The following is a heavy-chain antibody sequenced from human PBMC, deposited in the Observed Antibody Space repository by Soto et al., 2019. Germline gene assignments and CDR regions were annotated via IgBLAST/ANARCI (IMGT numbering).Heavy chain of an antibody. J-gene: IGHJ4*02. CDR3: AKSASGYYKLIDY. CDR2: ISGSGTYT. Sequence: PGESLKISCAASGFTFNNYAMSWVRQAPGKGLEWVSGISGSGTYTYFADSVRGRFTISRDNSKNTLFLQMSSLRAEDTAIYYCAKSASGYYKLIDYWGQGTLVTVSS. D-gene: IGHD5-12*01. V-gene: IGHV3-23*01. CDR1: GFTFNNYA.